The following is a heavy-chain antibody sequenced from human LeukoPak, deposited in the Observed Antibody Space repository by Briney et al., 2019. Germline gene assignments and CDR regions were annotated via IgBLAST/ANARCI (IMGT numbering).Heavy chain of an antibody. CDR1: GFTFRSYA. V-gene: IGHV3-30*01. CDR2: ISYDGSNK. D-gene: IGHD2-2*01. CDR3: ARGYCSSTFCDLDFDY. Sequence: GRSLRLSCAASGFTFRSYAMHWVRQAPGKGLEWVAIISYDGSNKYYADSVRGRFTTSRDNSKNTLYLQMNSLRLEDTAVYYCARGYCSSTFCDLDFDYWGQGTLVTVSS. J-gene: IGHJ4*02.